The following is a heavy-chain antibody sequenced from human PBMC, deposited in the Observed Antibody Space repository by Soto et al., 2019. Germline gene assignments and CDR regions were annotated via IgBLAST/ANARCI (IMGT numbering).Heavy chain of an antibody. J-gene: IGHJ6*02. V-gene: IGHV1-69*13. CDR2: IIPIFGTA. CDR3: ARDYATYSGYDLRDYYCYYYGMDV. D-gene: IGHD5-12*01. Sequence: SVKVSCKASVGTFSSYAISWVRQAPGQGLEWMGGIIPIFGTANYAQKFQSRVTITADESKSTAYMELNSLRSEDTAVYYCARDYATYSGYDLRDYYCYYYGMDVWGQGTTVTVSS. CDR1: VGTFSSYA.